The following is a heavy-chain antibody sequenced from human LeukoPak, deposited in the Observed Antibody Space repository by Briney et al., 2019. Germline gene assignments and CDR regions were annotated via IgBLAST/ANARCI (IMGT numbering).Heavy chain of an antibody. CDR3: ARDSSGWYVPVLGFGDY. V-gene: IGHV1-2*02. CDR2: INPNSGGT. D-gene: IGHD6-19*01. J-gene: IGHJ4*02. CDR1: GYTFTGYY. Sequence: ASVKVSCKASGYTFTGYYMHWVRQAPGQGLEWMGWINPNSGGTNYAQKFQGRVTMTRDTSISTAYMELSRLRSDDTAVYYCARDSSGWYVPVLGFGDYWGQGTLVTVSS.